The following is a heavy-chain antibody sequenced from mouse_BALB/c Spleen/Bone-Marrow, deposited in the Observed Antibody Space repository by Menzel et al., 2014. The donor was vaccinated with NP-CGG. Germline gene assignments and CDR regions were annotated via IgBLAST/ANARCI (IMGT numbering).Heavy chain of an antibody. D-gene: IGHD2-3*01. J-gene: IGHJ3*01. CDR1: GFTFSDYY. Sequence: DVMLVESGGGLVQPGGSLKLSCATSGFTFSDYYMYWVRQTPEKRLEWVAYISNGGGDTYYPDTVKGRFTISRDNAKNTLYLQMSRLKSEDTAMYYCARPLYDGYYVAYWGQGTLVTVSA. CDR2: ISNGGGDT. V-gene: IGHV5-12*02. CDR3: ARPLYDGYYVAY.